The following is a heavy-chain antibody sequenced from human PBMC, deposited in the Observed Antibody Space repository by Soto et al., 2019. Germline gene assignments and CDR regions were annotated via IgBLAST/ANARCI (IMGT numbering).Heavy chain of an antibody. Sequence: EVQLVESGGGLVQPGGSLKLSCAASGFTFSDSAMHWVRQASGKGLDWVGRIRSKANNYATAYAASVEGRFTISRDVSKNTAYLQMNSLRTEDTAVYYCTRYYNFRHVWGQGTTVTVSS. D-gene: IGHD3-3*01. CDR1: GFTFSDSA. J-gene: IGHJ6*02. CDR3: TRYYNFRHV. V-gene: IGHV3-73*01. CDR2: IRSKANNYAT.